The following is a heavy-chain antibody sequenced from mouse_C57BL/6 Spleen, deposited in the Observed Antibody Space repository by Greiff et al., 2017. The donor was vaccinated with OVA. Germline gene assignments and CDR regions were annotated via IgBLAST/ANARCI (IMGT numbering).Heavy chain of an antibody. V-gene: IGHV1-82*01. CDR1: GYAFTSSW. CDR3: GRSRLEGMDY. J-gene: IGHJ4*01. D-gene: IGHD2-13*01. CDR2: IYPGDGDT. Sequence: QVQLQQSGPELVKPGASVKISCKASGYAFTSSWMNWVKQRPGQGLEWIGRIYPGDGDTNYNGKFKGKATLTADKSSSTAYMQLSSLTSEDSAVYFCGRSRLEGMDYWGQGTSVTVSS.